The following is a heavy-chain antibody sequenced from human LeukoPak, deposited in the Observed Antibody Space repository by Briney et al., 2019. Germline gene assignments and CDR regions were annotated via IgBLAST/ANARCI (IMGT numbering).Heavy chain of an antibody. J-gene: IGHJ4*02. V-gene: IGHV4-59*08. CDR1: GGSISSYY. Sequence: PLETLSLTCTVSGGSISSYYWSWIRQPPGKGLEWIGYIYYSGSTNYNPSLKSRVTISVDTSKNQFSLKLSSVTAADTAVYYCARSNIAAAGEFDYWGQGTLVTVSS. D-gene: IGHD6-13*01. CDR2: IYYSGST. CDR3: ARSNIAAAGEFDY.